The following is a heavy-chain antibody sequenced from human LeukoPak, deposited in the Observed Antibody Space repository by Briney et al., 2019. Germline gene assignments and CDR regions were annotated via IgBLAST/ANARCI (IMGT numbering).Heavy chain of an antibody. Sequence: ASVKVSCKASGYTFTGYYVHWVRQAPGQGLEWMGWINPNSGGTTYAQKFQGTVTMTTDTSINTAYMELSRLRSDDTAVYYCARTQYCSGGSCYSGKDYWGQGTLVTVSS. J-gene: IGHJ4*02. CDR2: INPNSGGT. CDR1: GYTFTGYY. V-gene: IGHV1-2*02. CDR3: ARTQYCSGGSCYSGKDY. D-gene: IGHD2-15*01.